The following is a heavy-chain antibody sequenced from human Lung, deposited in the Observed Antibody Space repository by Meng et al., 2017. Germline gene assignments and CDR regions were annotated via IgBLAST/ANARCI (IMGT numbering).Heavy chain of an antibody. J-gene: IGHJ4*02. D-gene: IGHD3-10*01. CDR3: ARERHSTIIRGVIDF. CDR2: INHRGST. V-gene: IGHV4-34*01. CDR1: GGSISGSY. Sequence: QVHLQQWGAGLLRPSENLSLTCALYGGSISGSYWSWIRQSPAKGLEWIGKINHRGSTNYNPSLESRVTISVDTPKNQFSLRLTSMTVADAAVYYCARERHSTIIRGVIDFWGQGALVTVSS.